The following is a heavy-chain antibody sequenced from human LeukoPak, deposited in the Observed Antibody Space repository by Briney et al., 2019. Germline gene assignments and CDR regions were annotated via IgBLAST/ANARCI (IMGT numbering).Heavy chain of an antibody. V-gene: IGHV3-21*01. D-gene: IGHD1-14*01. Sequence: GGSLRLSCTASGFTFSSYWMSWVRQTPGKGLEWVSSISSSSSYIYYADSVKGRFTISRDNAKNSLYLQMNSLRAEDTAVYYCARGPEEVRWGQGTLVTVSS. J-gene: IGHJ4*02. CDR2: ISSSSSYI. CDR3: ARGPEEVR. CDR1: GFTFSSYW.